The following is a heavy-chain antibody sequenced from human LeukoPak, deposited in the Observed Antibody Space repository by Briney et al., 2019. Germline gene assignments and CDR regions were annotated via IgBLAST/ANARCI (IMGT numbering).Heavy chain of an antibody. J-gene: IGHJ6*03. CDR3: ARVGKRFRYYYYMDV. Sequence: GGSLRLSCAASRFTFSSYSMNWVRQAPGKGLEWVSGINYNGGTTNYGDSVKGRFTISRDNAKNSLYLQMNSLRTEDTALYYCARVGKRFRYYYYMDVWGKGTTVIISS. D-gene: IGHD3-3*01. CDR2: INYNGGTT. CDR1: RFTFSSYS. V-gene: IGHV3-20*04.